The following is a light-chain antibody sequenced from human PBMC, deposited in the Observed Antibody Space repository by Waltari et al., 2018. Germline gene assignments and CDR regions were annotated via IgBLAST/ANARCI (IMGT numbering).Light chain of an antibody. Sequence: DIVMTQSPDSLAVYLGERATINCKSSQSVLYSSNNKNYLAWYQQKPGQPPRLLIYWASTRESGVPDRFSGSGSGTDFTLTISSLQAEDVALYYCQQYYSTPQAFGQGTKVEI. J-gene: IGKJ1*01. V-gene: IGKV4-1*01. CDR1: QSVLYSSNNKNY. CDR2: WAS. CDR3: QQYYSTPQA.